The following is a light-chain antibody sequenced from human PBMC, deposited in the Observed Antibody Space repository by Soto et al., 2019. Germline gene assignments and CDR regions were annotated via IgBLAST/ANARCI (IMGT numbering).Light chain of an antibody. CDR1: SFDVGGYNY. CDR2: DVT. J-gene: IGLJ2*01. Sequence: QSVLTQPASVSGSPGQSITISCTGTSFDVGGYNYVSWYQQHPGKAPKTLIYDVTNRPSGISNRFSGSKSGNTASLTISDRQTEDEADYYCSSYSAYSRVVFGGGTKLTVL. V-gene: IGLV2-14*03. CDR3: SSYSAYSRVV.